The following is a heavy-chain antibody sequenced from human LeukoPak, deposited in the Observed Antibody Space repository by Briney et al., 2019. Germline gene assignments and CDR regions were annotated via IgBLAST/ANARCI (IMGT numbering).Heavy chain of an antibody. CDR3: ARSEDWNDLYYFDY. Sequence: PSETLSLTCAVYDGSFSGYYWSWIRQPPGKGLEWIGEINHSGSTNYNPSLKSRVTISVDTSKNQFSLKLSSVTAADTAVYYCARSEDWNDLYYFDYWGQGTLVTVSS. J-gene: IGHJ4*02. CDR2: INHSGST. D-gene: IGHD1-1*01. CDR1: DGSFSGYY. V-gene: IGHV4-34*01.